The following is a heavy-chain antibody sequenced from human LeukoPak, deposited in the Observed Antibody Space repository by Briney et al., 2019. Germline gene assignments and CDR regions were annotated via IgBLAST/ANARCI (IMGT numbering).Heavy chain of an antibody. D-gene: IGHD1-26*01. CDR1: GFTFINYR. Sequence: GGSLRLSCAASGFTFINYRMNWVRQAPGKGLEWVSYISSSTSGHTIYYADSVRGRFTISRDNAKNSLYLQMNSLRAEDTAVYYCARGTGSYYGYFDYWGQGTLATVSS. V-gene: IGHV3-48*01. J-gene: IGHJ4*02. CDR3: ARGTGSYYGYFDY. CDR2: ISSSTSGHTI.